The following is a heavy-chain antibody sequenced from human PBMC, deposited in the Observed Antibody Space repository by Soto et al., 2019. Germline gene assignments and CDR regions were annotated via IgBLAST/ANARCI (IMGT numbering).Heavy chain of an antibody. Sequence: GGSLRLSCAASGFTFNTYGMHRVRQAPGKGLEWVAVISYDGSEKYYVDSVKGRFTISKDNSKNTLYLQMNSLRPEDTAVYYCMKSRNFYCTSPNCYKYYFNHWGQGARVTVS. CDR3: MKSRNFYCTSPNCYKYYFNH. CDR1: GFTFNTYG. D-gene: IGHD2-2*02. J-gene: IGHJ4*02. V-gene: IGHV3-30*18. CDR2: ISYDGSEK.